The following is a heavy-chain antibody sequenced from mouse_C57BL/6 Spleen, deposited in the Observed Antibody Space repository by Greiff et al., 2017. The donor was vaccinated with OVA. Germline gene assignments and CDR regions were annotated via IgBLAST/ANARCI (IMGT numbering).Heavy chain of an antibody. Sequence: EVQRVESGPGLAKPSQTLSLTCSVTGYSITSDYWNWIRKFPGNKLEYMGYISYSGSTYYNPSLKSRISITRDTSKNQYYLQLNSGTTEDTATYYCARSNDGSSYYFDYWGQGTTLTVSS. CDR1: GYSITSDY. D-gene: IGHD2-3*01. V-gene: IGHV3-8*01. CDR3: ARSNDGSSYYFDY. J-gene: IGHJ2*01. CDR2: ISYSGST.